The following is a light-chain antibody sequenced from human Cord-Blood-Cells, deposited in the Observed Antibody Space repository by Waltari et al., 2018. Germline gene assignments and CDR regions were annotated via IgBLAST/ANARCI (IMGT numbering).Light chain of an antibody. J-gene: IGKJ1*01. CDR1: QSISSY. Sequence: DIQMTQSPSSLSASVVDSVTITCRASQSISSYLNWYQQKPGKAPKLLCYAASSLQRGVPSRFSGSGSGTDFTLTISSLQPEDFATYYCQQSYSTPRTFGQGTKVEIK. CDR3: QQSYSTPRT. CDR2: AAS. V-gene: IGKV1-39*01.